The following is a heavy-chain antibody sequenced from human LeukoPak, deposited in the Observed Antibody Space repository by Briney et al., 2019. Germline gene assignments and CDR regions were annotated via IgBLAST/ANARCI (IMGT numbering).Heavy chain of an antibody. CDR3: ATLSIAVAGDDAFDI. Sequence: GGSLRLSCAASGFTFSSYSMNWVRQAPGKGLEWVAFIRYDGSNKYYADSVKGRFTISRDNSRNTLYLQMNSLRAEDTAVYYCATLSIAVAGDDAFDIWGQGTMVTVSS. CDR1: GFTFSSYS. J-gene: IGHJ3*02. D-gene: IGHD6-19*01. V-gene: IGHV3-30*02. CDR2: IRYDGSNK.